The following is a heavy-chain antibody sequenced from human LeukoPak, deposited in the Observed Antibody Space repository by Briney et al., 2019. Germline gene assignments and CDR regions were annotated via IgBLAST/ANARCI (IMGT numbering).Heavy chain of an antibody. CDR1: GGSFSGYY. J-gene: IGHJ6*02. CDR2: INHSGST. Sequence: SETLSLTCAVYGGSFSGYYWNWIRQPPGKGLEWIGEINHSGSTNYNPSLKSRVTISVDTSKNQFSLKLSSVTAADTAVYYCAGGAAAGPIRYYYYGMDVWGQGTTVTVSS. CDR3: AGGAAAGPIRYYYYGMDV. D-gene: IGHD6-13*01. V-gene: IGHV4-34*01.